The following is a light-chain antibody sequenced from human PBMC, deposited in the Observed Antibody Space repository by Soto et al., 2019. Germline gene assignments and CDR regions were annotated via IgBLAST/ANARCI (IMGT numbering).Light chain of an antibody. CDR2: DAS. V-gene: IGKV1-5*01. CDR1: ETINTW. Sequence: DIQMTQSPSSLSVSVGDRVTITCRASETINTWLAWYQQKPGKAPQILIYDASKLERGVPSRLSGSGSGAEFTLTISSLQPDDLATYDCQQYSSYPLTFGGGTKVE. J-gene: IGKJ4*01. CDR3: QQYSSYPLT.